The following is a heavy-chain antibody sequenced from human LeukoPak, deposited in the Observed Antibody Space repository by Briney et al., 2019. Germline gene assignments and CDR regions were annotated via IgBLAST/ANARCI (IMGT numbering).Heavy chain of an antibody. Sequence: GRSLRLSCAASGFTFSSYAMSWVRQAPGKGLGWVSAISGSGGSTYYADSVKGRFTISRDNSKNTLYLQMNSLRAEDTAVYYCARPIVVVVAATDYWGQGTLVTVSS. CDR1: GFTFSSYA. CDR3: ARPIVVVVAATDY. J-gene: IGHJ4*02. CDR2: ISGSGGST. V-gene: IGHV3-23*01. D-gene: IGHD2-15*01.